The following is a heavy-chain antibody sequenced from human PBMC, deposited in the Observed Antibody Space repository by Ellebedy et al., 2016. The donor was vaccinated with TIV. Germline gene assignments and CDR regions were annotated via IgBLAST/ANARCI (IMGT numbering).Heavy chain of an antibody. CDR3: ALGYEDAFDI. V-gene: IGHV1-18*01. CDR1: GYTFTSYG. CDR2: ISAYNGNT. D-gene: IGHD1-1*01. Sequence: ASVKVSCXASGYTFTSYGISWVRQAPGQGLEWMGWISAYNGNTNYAQKFQGRVTITADESTSTAYMELSSLRSEDTAVYYCALGYEDAFDIWGQGTMVTVSS. J-gene: IGHJ3*02.